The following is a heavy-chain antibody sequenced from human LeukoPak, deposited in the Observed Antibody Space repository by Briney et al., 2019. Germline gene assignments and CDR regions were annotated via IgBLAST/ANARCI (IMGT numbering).Heavy chain of an antibody. Sequence: GGSLRLSCAASGFTFSSNSMNWVRQAPGKGLEWVSFISSSSSYIYYADSVKGRFTISRDNAKNSLYLQMNSLRAEDTAMYYCARVRGWKYFDYWGQGTLVTVSS. J-gene: IGHJ4*02. CDR3: ARVRGWKYFDY. D-gene: IGHD1-1*01. CDR1: GFTFSSNS. V-gene: IGHV3-21*01. CDR2: ISSSSSYI.